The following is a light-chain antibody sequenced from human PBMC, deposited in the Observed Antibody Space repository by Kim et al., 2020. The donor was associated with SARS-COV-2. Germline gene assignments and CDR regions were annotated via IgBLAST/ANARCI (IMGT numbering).Light chain of an antibody. CDR2: GAS. CDR3: QQYNNWPYT. V-gene: IGKV3-15*01. J-gene: IGKJ2*01. Sequence: EIVMPQSPATLSVSPGGRATLSCRASQSVSSNLAWYQQKPGQAPRLLIYGASTRATGIPARFSGSGSGTEFTLTISSLQSEDFAVYYCQQYNNWPYTFGQGTKLEI. CDR1: QSVSSN.